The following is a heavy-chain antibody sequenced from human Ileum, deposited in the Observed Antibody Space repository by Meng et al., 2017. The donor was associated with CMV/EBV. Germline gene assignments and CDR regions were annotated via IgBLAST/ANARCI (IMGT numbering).Heavy chain of an antibody. CDR3: ARVKGNWNSYYYGGLDV. Sequence: GGSLRLSCAASGFTFSDYYMTWIRQAPGKGLQWISYINASSTIMYYADSVKGRFTISRDNAKNSLYLQMNSLRAEDTAVYFCARVKGNWNSYYYGGLDVWGQGTMVTVSS. J-gene: IGHJ6*02. CDR1: GFTFSDYY. CDR2: INASSTIM. V-gene: IGHV3-11*01. D-gene: IGHD1-7*01.